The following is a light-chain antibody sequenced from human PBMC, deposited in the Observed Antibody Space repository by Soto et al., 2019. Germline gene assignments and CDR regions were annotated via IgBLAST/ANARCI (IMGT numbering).Light chain of an antibody. CDR3: QHYNNWPPWT. Sequence: EIVMTQSPATLSVSPGQRATLSCRASQSVSSNLAWYQQKPGQAPRRLIYGASTRATGIPARFSVSGSGTEFTLTISSLQSEDFAVYYCQHYNNWPPWTVGQGTKVDIK. J-gene: IGKJ1*01. V-gene: IGKV3-15*01. CDR2: GAS. CDR1: QSVSSN.